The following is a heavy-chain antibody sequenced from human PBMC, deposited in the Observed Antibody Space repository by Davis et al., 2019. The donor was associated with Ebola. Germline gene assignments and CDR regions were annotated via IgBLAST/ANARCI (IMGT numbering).Heavy chain of an antibody. CDR2: ISDSSSFI. CDR1: GFSFSNSV. Sequence: GESLKIFCAASGFSFSNSVMNWVRQAPRRGLEWVSSISDSSSFIYYADSVKGRFTISRDNAKNSLYLQMNSLRDEDTAVYYCARDNVRWSSHEPFDYWGQGTLVTVSS. CDR3: ARDNVRWSSHEPFDY. J-gene: IGHJ4*02. V-gene: IGHV3-21*01. D-gene: IGHD1-26*01.